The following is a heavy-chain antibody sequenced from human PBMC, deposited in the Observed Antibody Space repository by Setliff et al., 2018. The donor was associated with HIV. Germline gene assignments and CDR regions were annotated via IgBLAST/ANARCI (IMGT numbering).Heavy chain of an antibody. CDR2: VYYSGTT. CDR1: GASISSHY. D-gene: IGHD1-1*01. V-gene: IGHV4-59*11. J-gene: IGHJ4*02. CDR3: AKTAPWRGHFDY. Sequence: PSETLSLTCTVSGASISSHYWSWIRQSPGKGLEWIGHVYYSGTTKYNPSLQSRVSMSVDTSKNQVSVRLQSLSAADTAVYYCAKTAPWRGHFDYWGRGTLVTVSS.